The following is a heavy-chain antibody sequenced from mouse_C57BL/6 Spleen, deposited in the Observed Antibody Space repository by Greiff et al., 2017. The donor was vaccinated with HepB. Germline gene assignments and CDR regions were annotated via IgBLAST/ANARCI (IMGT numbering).Heavy chain of an antibody. V-gene: IGHV6-3*01. Sequence: EVKLVESGGGLVQPGGSMKLSCVASGFTFSNYWMNWVRQSPEKGLEWVAKIRLKSDNYATHYAESVKGRFTNSRDDSKSSVSLLMNNLRAEDTGIYYCSYDYLFAYWGQGTLVTVSA. D-gene: IGHD2-4*01. CDR1: GFTFSNYW. CDR2: IRLKSDNYAT. CDR3: SYDYLFAY. J-gene: IGHJ3*01.